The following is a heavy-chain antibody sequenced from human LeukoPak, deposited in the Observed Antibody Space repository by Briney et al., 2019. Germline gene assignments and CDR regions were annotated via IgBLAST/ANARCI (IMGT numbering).Heavy chain of an antibody. V-gene: IGHV3-23*01. CDR3: AKDRGCSSTSCYYYYMDV. CDR2: ISGSGGST. CDR1: GFTFSSYA. D-gene: IGHD2-2*01. Sequence: TGGSLRLSCAASGFTFSSYAMSWVRQGPGKGLEWVSTISGSGGSTYYADSVKGRFTISRDNSKNTLYLQMNSLRAEDTAVYYCAKDRGCSSTSCYYYYMDVWGKGTTVTVSS. J-gene: IGHJ6*03.